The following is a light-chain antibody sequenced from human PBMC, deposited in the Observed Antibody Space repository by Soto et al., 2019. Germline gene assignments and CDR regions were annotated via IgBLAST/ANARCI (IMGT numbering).Light chain of an antibody. CDR3: QQSYSSRSGLT. Sequence: DIQMNPSSSPPSPSVGDRVTITRRASQSISNYLNWYQQKPGKAPKLLIYATSSMQSGVPSRFSGSGYGTDFTLTISSLQPEDFATYYCQQSYSSRSGLTFGGGTKVDIK. J-gene: IGKJ4*01. CDR2: ATS. V-gene: IGKV1-39*01. CDR1: QSISNY.